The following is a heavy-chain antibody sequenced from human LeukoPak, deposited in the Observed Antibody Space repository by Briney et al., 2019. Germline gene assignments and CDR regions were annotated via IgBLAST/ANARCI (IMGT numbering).Heavy chain of an antibody. D-gene: IGHD3-22*01. J-gene: IGHJ4*02. V-gene: IGHV4-38-2*02. Sequence: SETLSLTCTVSGYSISSGYYWGWIRQPPGKGLEWIGSIYHSGSTYYSPSIKSRVTISVDTSKNQFSLKLSSVTAADTAVYYCARDEGMIVSWGQGTLVTVSS. CDR1: GYSISSGYY. CDR3: ARDEGMIVS. CDR2: IYHSGST.